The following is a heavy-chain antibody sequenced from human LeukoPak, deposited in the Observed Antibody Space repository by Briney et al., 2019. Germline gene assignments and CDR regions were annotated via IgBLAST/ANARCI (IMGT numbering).Heavy chain of an antibody. V-gene: IGHV4-61*02. CDR3: ARQVEMATIDAFDI. CDR2: IYTSGST. D-gene: IGHD5-24*01. Sequence: SETLSLTCTVSGGSISSGSYYWSWIRQPAGKGLEWIGRIYTSGSTNYNPSLKSRVTISVDTSKNRFSLKLSSVTAADTAVYYCARQVEMATIDAFDIWGQGTMVTVSS. CDR1: GGSISSGSYY. J-gene: IGHJ3*02.